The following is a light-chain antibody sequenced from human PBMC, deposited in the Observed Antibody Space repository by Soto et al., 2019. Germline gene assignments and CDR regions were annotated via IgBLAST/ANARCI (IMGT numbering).Light chain of an antibody. CDR1: QDIRND. J-gene: IGKJ1*01. CDR2: AAF. Sequence: AIQMTQSPSSLSASVGDRVTITCRASQDIRNDLAWYQQKPGQTPHLLIFAAFNLQSGVPSRFSGGGSGTLFPLTISSLQPEVFATYYFLKYYIFSWTSAKGTK. V-gene: IGKV1-6*01. CDR3: LKYYIFSWT.